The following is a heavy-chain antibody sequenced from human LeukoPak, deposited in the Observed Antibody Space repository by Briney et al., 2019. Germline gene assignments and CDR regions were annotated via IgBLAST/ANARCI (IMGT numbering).Heavy chain of an antibody. CDR1: KFTFSSYA. CDR3: AIIDKYYDFWSGFNY. Sequence: GGSLRLSCAASKFTFSSYAMTWVRQAPGKGLEWVSAISGSGGSTFYADSVEGRFTISRDNSKNTLYLQMNSLRAEDTAVYYCAIIDKYYDFWSGFNYWGQGTLVTVSS. V-gene: IGHV3-23*01. D-gene: IGHD3-3*01. CDR2: ISGSGGST. J-gene: IGHJ4*02.